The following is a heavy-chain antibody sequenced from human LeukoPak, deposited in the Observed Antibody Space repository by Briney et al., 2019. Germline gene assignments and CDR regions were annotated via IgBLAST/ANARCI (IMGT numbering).Heavy chain of an antibody. Sequence: PGGTLRLSCAASGFTFSSYEMNWVRQAPGKGLVWVSRINSDGSSTSDADSVKGRFTISRDNAKNTLYLQMNSLRAEDTAVYYCARVSYYYGSGCYRPTAVYYFDYWGQGTLVTVSS. CDR3: ARVSYYYGSGCYRPTAVYYFDY. D-gene: IGHD3-10*01. CDR1: GFTFSSYE. V-gene: IGHV3-74*01. J-gene: IGHJ4*02. CDR2: INSDGSST.